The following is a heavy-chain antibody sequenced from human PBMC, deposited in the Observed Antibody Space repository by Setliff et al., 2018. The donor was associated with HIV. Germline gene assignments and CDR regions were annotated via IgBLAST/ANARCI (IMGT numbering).Heavy chain of an antibody. V-gene: IGHV3-9*02. CDR1: GFTSNNFA. D-gene: IGHD3-9*01. Sequence: PGGSLRLSCEGSGFTSNNFAMHWVRQSPGKGLEWVAGVDWAGDVTAYGDFAKGRCTISRDNVKNSLYLQMHSLTTEDTASYFCVKDGSATGRYSSYMDVWGKGTTVTVSS. J-gene: IGHJ6*03. CDR2: VDWAGDVT. CDR3: VKDGSATGRYSSYMDV.